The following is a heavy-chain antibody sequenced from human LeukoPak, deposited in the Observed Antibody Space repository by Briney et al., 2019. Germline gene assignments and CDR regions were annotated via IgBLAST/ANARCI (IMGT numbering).Heavy chain of an antibody. V-gene: IGHV3-23*01. CDR2: ISGSGGST. CDR3: ATGRDGYRYYFDY. D-gene: IGHD5-24*01. Sequence: GGSLRLSCAASGFTFSSYAMSWVRQAPGKGLEWVSAISGSGGSTYYADSVKGRFTISRDNSRNTLYLQMNSLRAEDTAVYYCATGRDGYRYYFDYWGQGTLVTVSS. J-gene: IGHJ4*02. CDR1: GFTFSSYA.